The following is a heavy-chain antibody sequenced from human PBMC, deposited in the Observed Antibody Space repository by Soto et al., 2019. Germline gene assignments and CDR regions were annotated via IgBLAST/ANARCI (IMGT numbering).Heavy chain of an antibody. D-gene: IGHD3-10*01. CDR3: ARVPTYGSGSRADDY. CDR2: ISSSSFTI. J-gene: IGHJ4*02. V-gene: IGHV3-48*01. CDR1: GFRFSDYS. Sequence: GGSLRLSCAASGFRFSDYSMNWVRQAPGRGLEWVSYISSSSFTIHYADSVEGRFAISRDNAKNSLYLQMNSLRSDDTAVYYCARVPTYGSGSRADDYWGQGTLVTVSS.